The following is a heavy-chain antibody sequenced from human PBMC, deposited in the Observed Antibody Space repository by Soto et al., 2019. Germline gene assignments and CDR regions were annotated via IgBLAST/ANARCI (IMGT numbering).Heavy chain of an antibody. Sequence: ASVKVSCKVSVYTQTDLSMQWVRQAPKKGLEWMGGFDPEDGETIYAQKFQGRVTMTEDTATDTAYMELSSLRSEDTAVYYCATHRSGRFLEWLPEGSLGYWGQGTLVTVSS. J-gene: IGHJ4*02. V-gene: IGHV1-24*01. CDR3: ATHRSGRFLEWLPEGSLGY. CDR2: FDPEDGET. D-gene: IGHD3-3*01. CDR1: VYTQTDLS.